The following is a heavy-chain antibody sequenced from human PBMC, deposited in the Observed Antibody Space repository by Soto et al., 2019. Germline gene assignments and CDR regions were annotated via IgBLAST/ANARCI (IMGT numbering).Heavy chain of an antibody. J-gene: IGHJ6*03. V-gene: IGHV1-8*01. Sequence: ASVQVACKTSGYTFPSYDISWVRQANGQGLEWMGWMNPNSGNTGYAQKFQGRVTMTRNTSISTAYMELSSLRSEDTAVYYCVRAEYSSSSYYYYYYMDVWGKGTTVTVSS. D-gene: IGHD6-6*01. CDR2: MNPNSGNT. CDR3: VRAEYSSSSYYYYYYMDV. CDR1: GYTFPSYD.